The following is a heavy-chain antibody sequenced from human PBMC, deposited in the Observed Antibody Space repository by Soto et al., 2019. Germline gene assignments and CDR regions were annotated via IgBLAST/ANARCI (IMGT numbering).Heavy chain of an antibody. V-gene: IGHV3-30-3*01. CDR1: GFTFSSYA. D-gene: IGHD3-10*01. Sequence: ESGGGVVQPGRSLRLSCAASGFTFSSYAMHWVRQAPGKGLEWVAVISYDGSNKYYADSVKGRFTISRDNSKNTLYLQMNSLRAEDTAVYYCARGYYPDYYGMDVWGQGTTVTVSS. CDR2: ISYDGSNK. J-gene: IGHJ6*02. CDR3: ARGYYPDYYGMDV.